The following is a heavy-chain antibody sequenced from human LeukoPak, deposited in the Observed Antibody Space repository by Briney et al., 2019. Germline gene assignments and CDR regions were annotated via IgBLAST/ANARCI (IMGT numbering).Heavy chain of an antibody. CDR1: GGSISSYY. CDR2: IYYSGST. Sequence: SETLSLTCTVSGGSISSYYWSWIRQPPGQGLEWIGYIYYSGSTNYNPALKSRVTISVDTSKNQFSLKLSSVTAADTAVYYCARDRDFWSGYPAGYFDYWGQGTLVTVSS. V-gene: IGHV4-59*01. CDR3: ARDRDFWSGYPAGYFDY. D-gene: IGHD3-3*01. J-gene: IGHJ4*02.